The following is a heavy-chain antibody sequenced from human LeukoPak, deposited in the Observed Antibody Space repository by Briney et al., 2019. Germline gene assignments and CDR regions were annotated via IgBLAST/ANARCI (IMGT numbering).Heavy chain of an antibody. J-gene: IGHJ4*02. V-gene: IGHV1-2*02. CDR3: ARFPRGGSSGSYGFDY. CDR2: INPNSGGT. D-gene: IGHD1-26*01. Sequence: GASVKVSFKASGYTFTGYYMHWVRQAPGQGLEWMGWINPNSGGTNYAQKFQGRVTMTRDTSISTAYMELSRLRSDDTAVYYCARFPRGGSSGSYGFDYWGQGTLVTVSS. CDR1: GYTFTGYY.